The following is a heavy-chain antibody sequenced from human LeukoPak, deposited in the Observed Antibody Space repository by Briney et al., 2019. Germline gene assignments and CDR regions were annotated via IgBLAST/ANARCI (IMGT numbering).Heavy chain of an antibody. V-gene: IGHV4-59*01. D-gene: IGHD5-12*01. J-gene: IGHJ4*02. CDR1: GGSISSYY. Sequence: SETLSLTCTVSGGSISSYYWSWIRQPPGKGLEWIGYIYYSGSTNYNPSLKSRVTISVDTSKNQFPLKLSSVTAADTAVYYCARESNSGYDWLYDYWGQGTLVTVSS. CDR2: IYYSGST. CDR3: ARESNSGYDWLYDY.